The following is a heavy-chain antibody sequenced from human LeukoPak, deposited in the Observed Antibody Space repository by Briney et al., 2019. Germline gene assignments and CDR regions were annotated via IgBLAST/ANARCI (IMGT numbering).Heavy chain of an antibody. CDR2: IIPIFGTA. V-gene: IGHV1-69*05. CDR3: ARGRRSQYYYYYYYMDV. J-gene: IGHJ6*03. Sequence: SVKVSCKASGGTFSSYAISWVRQAPGQGLEWMGRIIPIFGTANYAQKFQGRVTITTDESTSTAYMELSSLRSEDTAVYYCARGRRSQYYYYYYYMDVWGKGTTDTVSS. D-gene: IGHD6-25*01. CDR1: GGTFSSYA.